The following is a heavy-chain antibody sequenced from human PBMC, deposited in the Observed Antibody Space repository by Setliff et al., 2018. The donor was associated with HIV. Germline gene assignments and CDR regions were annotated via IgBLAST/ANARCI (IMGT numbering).Heavy chain of an antibody. CDR1: GYKFTDYS. D-gene: IGHD3-22*01. Sequence: ASVKVSCKASGYKFTDYSIHWVRQAPGQGLEWMGRIIIGNYAQKFQGRLTITADKSTSTAYMELSSLRSEDTAVYYCARNRVPDSDYYYMDVWGKGTTVTVSS. CDR3: ARNRVPDSDYYYMDV. J-gene: IGHJ6*03. V-gene: IGHV1-69*10. CDR2: IIIG.